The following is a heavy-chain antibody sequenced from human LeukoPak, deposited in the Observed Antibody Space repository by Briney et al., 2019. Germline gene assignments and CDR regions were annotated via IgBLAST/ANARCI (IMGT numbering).Heavy chain of an antibody. CDR2: INHSGST. Sequence: SETLSLTCAVYGGSFSGYYWSWIRQPPGKGLEWIGEINHSGSTSYNPSLKSRVTISVDTSKNQFSLKLSSVTAADTAVYYCARGGVAAGYYYYYYGMDVWGQGTTVTVSS. D-gene: IGHD6-13*01. CDR1: GGSFSGYY. CDR3: ARGGVAAGYYYYYYGMDV. V-gene: IGHV4-34*01. J-gene: IGHJ6*02.